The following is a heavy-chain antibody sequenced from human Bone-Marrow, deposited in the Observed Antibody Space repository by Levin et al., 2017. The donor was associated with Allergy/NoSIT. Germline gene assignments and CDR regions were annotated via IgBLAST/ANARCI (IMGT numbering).Heavy chain of an antibody. CDR1: GYSFTSYW. CDR3: ARQQEQVDGVDI. J-gene: IGHJ3*02. D-gene: IGHD1/OR15-1a*01. Sequence: GESLKISCQDSGYSFTSYWFAWVRQMPGKGLEWMGSIYAGDSDTKYSPSFQGQVTISADRSVNTAYLQWSSLKASDTAMYYCARQQEQVDGVDIWGQGTMVTVSS. CDR2: IYAGDSDT. V-gene: IGHV5-51*01.